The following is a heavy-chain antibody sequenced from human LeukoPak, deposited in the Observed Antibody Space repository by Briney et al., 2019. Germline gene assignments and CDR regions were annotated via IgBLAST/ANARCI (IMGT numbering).Heavy chain of an antibody. CDR2: IKQDGSEK. CDR1: GFTFSSYR. V-gene: IGHV3-7*01. J-gene: IGHJ4*02. D-gene: IGHD5-24*01. CDR3: ARASYSDGYNWGYFDY. Sequence: GGSLRLSCAASGFTFSSYRMSWVRQAPGKGLEWVANIKQDGSEKYYVDSVKGRFTISRDNAKNSLYLQMNSLRAEDTAVYYCARASYSDGYNWGYFDYWGQGTLVTVSS.